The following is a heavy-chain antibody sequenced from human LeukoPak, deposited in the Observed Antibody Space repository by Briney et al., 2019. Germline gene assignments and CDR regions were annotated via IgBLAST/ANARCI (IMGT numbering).Heavy chain of an antibody. CDR1: GGSISSGDYY. CDR3: ARVVANAYYYYYYMDV. V-gene: IGHV4-30-4*02. Sequence: PSETLSLTCTVSGGSISSGDYYWSWIRQPPGKGLEWIGYIYYSGSTYYNPSLKSRVTISVDTSKNQFSLKLSSVTAADTAVYYCARVVANAYYYYYYMDVWGKGTTVTVSS. J-gene: IGHJ6*03. D-gene: IGHD5-12*01. CDR2: IYYSGST.